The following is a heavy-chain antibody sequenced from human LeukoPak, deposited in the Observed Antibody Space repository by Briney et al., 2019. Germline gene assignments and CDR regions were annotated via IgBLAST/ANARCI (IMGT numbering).Heavy chain of an antibody. CDR1: GFTFSSYA. Sequence: GGSLRLSCAASGFTFSSYAMSWVRQAPGKGLEWVSAISGSGGSTYYADSVKGRFTISRDNSKNTLYLQMNSLRAEDTAVYYCANPQSDLDYDSSGYYWNAFDIWGQGTMVTVSS. J-gene: IGHJ3*02. V-gene: IGHV3-23*01. CDR3: ANPQSDLDYDSSGYYWNAFDI. D-gene: IGHD3-22*01. CDR2: ISGSGGST.